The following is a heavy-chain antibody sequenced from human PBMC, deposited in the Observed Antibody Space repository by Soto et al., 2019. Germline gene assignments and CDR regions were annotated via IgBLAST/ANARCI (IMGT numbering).Heavy chain of an antibody. CDR3: IGSFPF. Sequence: PGGSLRLSCTASGFPFGNFLMSWFRQAPGKGMEWVGFIRSQPYGGTAEYAASVRGRFTISRDDSKGIAYLQMNSLQTEDSGVYYCIGSFPFRGQGTLVTVS. CDR1: GFPFGNFL. V-gene: IGHV3-49*03. D-gene: IGHD3-10*01. CDR2: IRSQPYGGTA. J-gene: IGHJ4*02.